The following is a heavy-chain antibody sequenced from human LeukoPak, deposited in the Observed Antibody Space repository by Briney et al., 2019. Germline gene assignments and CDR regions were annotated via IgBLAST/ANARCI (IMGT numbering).Heavy chain of an antibody. Sequence: GGSLRLSCAASGFSFENYIMNWVRQAPGKGLEWVSYISSSGSTIYYADSVKGRFTISRDNAKNSLYLQMNSLRAEDTAVYYCAELGITMIGGVWGKGTTVTISS. J-gene: IGHJ6*04. CDR3: AELGITMIGGV. CDR2: ISSSGSTI. CDR1: GFSFENYI. V-gene: IGHV3-48*04. D-gene: IGHD3-10*02.